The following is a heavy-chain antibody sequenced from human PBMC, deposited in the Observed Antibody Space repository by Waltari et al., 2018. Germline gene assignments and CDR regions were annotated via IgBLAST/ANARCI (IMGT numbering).Heavy chain of an antibody. CDR1: GGSISSSSYY. V-gene: IGHV4-39*01. CDR3: ARHPPTYYDFWVGNWFDP. CDR2: IYYSGVT. J-gene: IGHJ5*02. D-gene: IGHD3-3*01. Sequence: QLQLQESGPGLVKPSETLSLTCTVSGGSISSSSYYLGWIRQPPGKGLEWIGSIYYSGVTYYTPSLKSRVTISVDTSKNQFSLKLSSVTAADTAVYYCARHPPTYYDFWVGNWFDPWGQGTLVTVSS.